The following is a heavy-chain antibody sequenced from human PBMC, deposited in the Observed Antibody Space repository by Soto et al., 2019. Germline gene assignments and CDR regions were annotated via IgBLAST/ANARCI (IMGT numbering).Heavy chain of an antibody. CDR3: ARDSLLWFGELVDP. J-gene: IGHJ5*02. V-gene: IGHV1-18*01. CDR2: ITSFNGNT. Sequence: QVQLVQSGAELRKPGASVKVSCKASGYTFTSYGISWVRQAPGQGLEWMGWITSFNGNTNYAQKFQGRVTMTTDTSTTTAYMELRGLRSDDTAVYYCARDSLLWFGELVDPWGQGTLVTVSS. D-gene: IGHD3-10*01. CDR1: GYTFTSYG.